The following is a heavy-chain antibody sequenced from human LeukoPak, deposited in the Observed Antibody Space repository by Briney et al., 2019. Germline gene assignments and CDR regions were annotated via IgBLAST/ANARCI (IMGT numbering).Heavy chain of an antibody. CDR3: AHGPGNYFDY. D-gene: IGHD4-17*01. J-gene: IGHJ4*02. Sequence: GGSLRLSCAASGFTFSSYWMSWVRQAPGKGLEWVANIKQDGSEKYYVDSVKGRFTISRDNSKNTLYLQMNSLRAEDTAVYYCAHGPGNYFDYWGQGTLVTVSS. CDR2: IKQDGSEK. V-gene: IGHV3-7*03. CDR1: GFTFSSYW.